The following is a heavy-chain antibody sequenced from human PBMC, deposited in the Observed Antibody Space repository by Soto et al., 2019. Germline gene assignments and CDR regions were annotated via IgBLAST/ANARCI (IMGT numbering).Heavy chain of an antibody. CDR3: ARELQGLYYFDY. D-gene: IGHD4-4*01. J-gene: IGHJ4*02. CDR2: INGGNGNT. CDR1: EYTFTSYT. V-gene: IGHV1-3*01. Sequence: QVQVLQSGAEVKKPGASVKVSCKASEYTFTSYTMHWVRQSPGQRLEWMGWINGGNGNTKYSQTFQGRVTITRDTSASTDYMELSSLRSDDTAVYYCARELQGLYYFDYWGQGTLVTVSS.